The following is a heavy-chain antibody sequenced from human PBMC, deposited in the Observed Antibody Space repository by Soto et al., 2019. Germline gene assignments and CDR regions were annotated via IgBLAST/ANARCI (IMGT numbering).Heavy chain of an antibody. CDR2: IRSKANSYAT. Sequence: GGSLRLSCAASGFTFSGSAMHWVRQASGKGLEWVGRIRSKANSYATAYAASVKGRFTISRDDSKSTAYLQMNSLKTEDTAVYYCTRHDPSSIAAAGAFDYWGQGTLVTVSS. CDR1: GFTFSGSA. J-gene: IGHJ4*02. D-gene: IGHD6-13*01. V-gene: IGHV3-73*01. CDR3: TRHDPSSIAAAGAFDY.